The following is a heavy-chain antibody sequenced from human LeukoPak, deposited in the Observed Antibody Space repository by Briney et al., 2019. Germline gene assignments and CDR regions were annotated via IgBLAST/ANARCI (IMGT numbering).Heavy chain of an antibody. J-gene: IGHJ4*02. CDR3: AKDWVYYDSSGYLYYFDY. CDR1: GIAFENYA. V-gene: IGHV3-23*01. Sequence: GGSLRLSCAASGIAFENYAMNWVRQAPGKGLEWVSAISGSGGSTYYADSVKGRFTISRDNSKNTLYLQMNSLRAEDTAVYYCAKDWVYYDSSGYLYYFDYWGQGTLVTVSS. CDR2: ISGSGGST. D-gene: IGHD3-22*01.